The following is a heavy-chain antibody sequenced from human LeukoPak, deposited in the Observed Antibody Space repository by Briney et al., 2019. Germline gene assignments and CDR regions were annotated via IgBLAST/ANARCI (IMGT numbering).Heavy chain of an antibody. Sequence: GGSLRLSCAASGLTVSSNCMSWVRQAPGKGLEWVSFIYSGGSTYYTDSVKGRFTISRDNSKNTLYLQMNSLRAEDTAVYYCAKGPYSGFSWGQGTLVTVSS. J-gene: IGHJ5*02. CDR2: IYSGGST. V-gene: IGHV3-53*01. CDR3: AKGPYSGFS. D-gene: IGHD1-26*01. CDR1: GLTVSSNC.